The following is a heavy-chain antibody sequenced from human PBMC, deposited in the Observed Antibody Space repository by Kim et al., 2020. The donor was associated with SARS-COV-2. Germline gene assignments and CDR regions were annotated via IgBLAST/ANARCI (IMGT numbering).Heavy chain of an antibody. V-gene: IGHV1-69*13. D-gene: IGHD3-22*01. CDR1: GGTFSSYA. CDR2: IIPIFGTA. J-gene: IGHJ6*02. CDR3: ARAGVTMIAFYYYYGMDV. Sequence: SVKVSCKASGGTFSSYAISWVRQAPGQGLEWMGGIIPIFGTANYAQKFQGRVTITADESTSTAYMERSSLRSEDTAVYYCARAGVTMIAFYYYYGMDVWGQGTTVTVSS.